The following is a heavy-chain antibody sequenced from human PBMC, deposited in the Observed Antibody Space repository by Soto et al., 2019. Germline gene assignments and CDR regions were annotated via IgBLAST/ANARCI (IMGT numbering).Heavy chain of an antibody. D-gene: IGHD2-2*01. CDR1: GFTVSSNY. Sequence: PGGSLRLSCAASGFTVSSNYMSWVRQAPGKGLEWVSVIYSGGSTYYADSVKGRFTISRDNSKNTLYLQMNSLRAEDTAVYYCARDKPLGYCISTSCYGGGMDVWGQGTTVTVSS. CDR3: ARDKPLGYCISTSCYGGGMDV. V-gene: IGHV3-53*01. J-gene: IGHJ6*02. CDR2: IYSGGST.